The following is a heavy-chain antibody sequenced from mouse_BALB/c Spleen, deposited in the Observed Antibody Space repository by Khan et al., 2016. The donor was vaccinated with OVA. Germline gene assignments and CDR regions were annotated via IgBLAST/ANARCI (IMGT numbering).Heavy chain of an antibody. V-gene: IGHV1-7*01. D-gene: IGHD2-1*01. CDR2: IDPSTGYT. J-gene: IGHJ3*01. Sequence: VQLQESGAELAKPGASVKMSCKASGYTFTTYWMHWVKQRPGQGLEWIGYIDPSTGYTEYNQKFKDKATLTTDKSSSTAYMQLSSLTSEDSAVYDCARRGLYGMFAYWGQGTLVTVSA. CDR3: ARRGLYGMFAY. CDR1: GYTFTTYW.